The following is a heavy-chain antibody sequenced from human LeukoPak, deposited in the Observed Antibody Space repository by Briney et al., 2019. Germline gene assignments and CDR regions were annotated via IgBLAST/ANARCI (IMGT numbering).Heavy chain of an antibody. CDR2: IYYSGGT. Sequence: SETLSLTCTVSGGSISSGGYYWSWIRQHPGKGLECIGFIYYSGGTHYNPSLKSRLTISVDTSKNQFSLKLSSVTAADTAVYYCARDRDTMVRGVMREGGYFDFWGQGTLVPVSS. J-gene: IGHJ4*02. CDR1: GGSISSGGYY. V-gene: IGHV4-31*03. CDR3: ARDRDTMVRGVMREGGYFDF. D-gene: IGHD3-10*01.